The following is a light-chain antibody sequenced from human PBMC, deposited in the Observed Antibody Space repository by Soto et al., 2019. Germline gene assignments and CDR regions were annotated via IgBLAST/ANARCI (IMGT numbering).Light chain of an antibody. CDR1: SSDVGGYNY. V-gene: IGLV2-14*01. CDR2: DVS. Sequence: QSALTQPASVSGSPGQSITISCTGTSSDVGGYNYVSWYQQHPGKAPKLMIYDVSNRPSGVSNRFSGSKSGNTASQTISELQAEDEADYYCSSYTSSSTPVFGTGTQLTVL. J-gene: IGLJ1*01. CDR3: SSYTSSSTPV.